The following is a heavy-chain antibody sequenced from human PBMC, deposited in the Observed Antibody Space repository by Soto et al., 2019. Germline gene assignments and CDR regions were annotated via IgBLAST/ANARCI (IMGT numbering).Heavy chain of an antibody. CDR1: GGSLSGYY. J-gene: IGHJ6*02. Sequence: QVQLQQWGAGLLKPSETLSLTCAVYGGSLSGYYWNWIRQPPGKGLEWIGEINQSGSTNYNPSLKRRLTMSVDSTKNQLPLKLSFVTAADTVVYYFARASIMITFGVVIATSWGHYYGMDVWGQGTTVIVSS. D-gene: IGHD3-16*02. CDR3: ARASIMITFGVVIATSWGHYYGMDV. CDR2: INQSGST. V-gene: IGHV4-34*01.